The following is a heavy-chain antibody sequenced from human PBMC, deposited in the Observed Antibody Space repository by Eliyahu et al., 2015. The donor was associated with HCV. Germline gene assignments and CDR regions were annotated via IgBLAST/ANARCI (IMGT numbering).Heavy chain of an antibody. CDR2: IYYSGST. V-gene: IGHV4-30-4*01. J-gene: IGHJ4*02. D-gene: IGHD3-22*01. CDR1: GGSIISXXXX. Sequence: QVQLQESGPGLVKPSQTLSLXCTXSGGSIISXXXXWSWIRQPPGKGLEWIGYIYYSGSTYYNPSLKSRVTISVDTSKNQFSLKLSSVTAADTAVYYCARDHGGYYDSSGYPGFDYWGQGTLVTVSS. CDR3: ARDHGGYYDSSGYPGFDY.